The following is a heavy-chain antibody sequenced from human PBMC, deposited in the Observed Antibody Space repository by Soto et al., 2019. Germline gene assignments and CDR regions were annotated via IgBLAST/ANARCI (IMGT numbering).Heavy chain of an antibody. CDR2: IYYSGST. D-gene: IGHD3-9*01. CDR3: ACRGPQDWYAISALIDH. J-gene: IGHJ4*02. Sequence: PSQTLSLTGTVSGGSISSYYWSWIRQPPGKGREWIGCIYYSGSTNYNPSLKRRVTISVDTSKNQFSLKLSSVTAADTAVYYCACRGPQDWYAISALIDHWRQGTLVTFS. CDR1: GGSISSYY. V-gene: IGHV4-59*13.